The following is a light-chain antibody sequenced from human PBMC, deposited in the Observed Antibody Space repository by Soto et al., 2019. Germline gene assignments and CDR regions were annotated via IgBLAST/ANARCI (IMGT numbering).Light chain of an antibody. Sequence: EIVLTQSPGTLSLSPGERATLSCRASQSVRSTYVAWYQQKPGQAPRLLIFDASSRATGIPDRFSGSGSGTDFTLTISRLEPEDFAVYYCHQYGTLPATVGQGTKVEIK. CDR2: DAS. V-gene: IGKV3-20*01. CDR1: QSVRSTY. CDR3: HQYGTLPAT. J-gene: IGKJ1*01.